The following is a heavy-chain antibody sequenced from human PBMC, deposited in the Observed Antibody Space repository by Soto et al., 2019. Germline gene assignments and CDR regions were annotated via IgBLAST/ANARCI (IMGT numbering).Heavy chain of an antibody. CDR2: ISESGGST. CDR3: AKRSPYSSGWYSPIFDY. V-gene: IGHV3-23*01. J-gene: IGHJ4*02. Sequence: GGSLRLSCAASGFSFSDSAMSWVRQAPGKGLEWVSVISESGGSTHYADSVRGRFTVSRDNSKNSLSLRMNSLRDEDTAVYFCAKRSPYSSGWYSPIFDYWGQGALVTVSS. CDR1: GFSFSDSA. D-gene: IGHD6-13*01.